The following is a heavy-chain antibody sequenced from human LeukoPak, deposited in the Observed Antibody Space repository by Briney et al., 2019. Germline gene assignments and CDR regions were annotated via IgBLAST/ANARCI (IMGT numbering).Heavy chain of an antibody. Sequence: SETLSLTCTVSGGSISSHYWSCIRQPPGKGLEWIGYIYYSGSTNYNPSLKSRVTISVDTSKNQFSLKLSSVTAADTAVYYCARGCYDYVWGSYRYPYFDYWGQGTLVTVSS. CDR2: IYYSGST. J-gene: IGHJ4*02. CDR1: GGSISSHY. V-gene: IGHV4-59*11. CDR3: ARGCYDYVWGSYRYPYFDY. D-gene: IGHD3-16*02.